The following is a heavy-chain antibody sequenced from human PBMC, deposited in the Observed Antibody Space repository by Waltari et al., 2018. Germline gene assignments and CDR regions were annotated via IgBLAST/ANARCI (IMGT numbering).Heavy chain of an antibody. D-gene: IGHD3-10*01. Sequence: QVQLQESGPGLVKPSETLSLTCAVSGYSISSGYYWGWIRQPPGKGLGWIGSIYHSGSTYYNPSLNSRVTISVDTSKNQFSLKLSSVTAADTAVYYCARDRERPYYYGSGSYYDAFDIWGQGTMVTVSS. V-gene: IGHV4-38-2*02. CDR3: ARDRERPYYYGSGSYYDAFDI. CDR1: GYSISSGYY. CDR2: IYHSGST. J-gene: IGHJ3*02.